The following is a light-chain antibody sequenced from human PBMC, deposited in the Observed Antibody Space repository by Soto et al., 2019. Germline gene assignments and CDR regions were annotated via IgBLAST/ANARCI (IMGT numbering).Light chain of an antibody. CDR1: QSVSLN. CDR2: GAS. J-gene: IGKJ4*02. V-gene: IGKV3-15*01. CDR3: QQYSDWPLT. Sequence: ETVMTQSPATLPVSPGERATLSCRASQSVSLNLAWYKQKPGQPPRLLVYGASTRAPGIPDRFSGSGSGTDFNLTISTLQSEDFAVYYCQQYSDWPLTFGGGTKVDIK.